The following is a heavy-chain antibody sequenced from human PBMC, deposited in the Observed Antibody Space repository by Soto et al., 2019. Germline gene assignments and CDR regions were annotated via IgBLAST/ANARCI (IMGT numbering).Heavy chain of an antibody. D-gene: IGHD3-9*01. V-gene: IGHV3-66*01. J-gene: IGHJ6*03. CDR1: GFTVSSNY. Sequence: GGSPRLSCAASGFTVSSNYMSWVRQAPGKGLEWVSVIYSGGSTYYADSVKGRFTISRDNSKNTLYLQMNSLRAEDTAVYYCARGARYFDWLLNGYYYYYYMDVWGKGTTVTVSS. CDR2: IYSGGST. CDR3: ARGARYFDWLLNGYYYYYYMDV.